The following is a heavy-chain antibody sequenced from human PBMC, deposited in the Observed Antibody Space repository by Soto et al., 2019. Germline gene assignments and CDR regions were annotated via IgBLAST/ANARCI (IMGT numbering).Heavy chain of an antibody. V-gene: IGHV1-18*01. CDR2: NNPYNGNT. CDR1: GYTFTSYG. J-gene: IGHJ4*02. Sequence: ASVKVSCKASGYTFTSYGISWVRQAPGQGLEWMGWNNPYNGNTKYAQKLQGRVTMTTDTSTSTAYMELRSLRSDDTAVYYCARDAAVGLFDYWGQGTLVTVS. D-gene: IGHD1-26*01. CDR3: ARDAAVGLFDY.